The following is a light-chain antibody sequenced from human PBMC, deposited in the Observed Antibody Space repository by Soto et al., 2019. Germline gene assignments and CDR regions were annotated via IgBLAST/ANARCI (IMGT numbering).Light chain of an antibody. Sequence: SYELTQPPSVSVAPGQTASITCGGNVIGSISVHWYQQKPGQAPVLVVFDDSDRPSGIPERFSGSNSRKTATMTISRVEAGDADDYYCQVWDSSDHVIFGGGTKLTVL. CDR2: DDS. V-gene: IGLV3-21*02. CDR3: QVWDSSDHVI. J-gene: IGLJ2*01. CDR1: VIGSIS.